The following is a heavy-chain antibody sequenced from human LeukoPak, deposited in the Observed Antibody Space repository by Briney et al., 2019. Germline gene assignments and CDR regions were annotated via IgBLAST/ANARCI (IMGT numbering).Heavy chain of an antibody. D-gene: IGHD2-2*01. J-gene: IGHJ4*02. CDR2: ISGSGGST. CDR1: GFTFSTYN. CDR3: ARLGTRYCTSTSCHSQFDF. V-gene: IGHV3-23*01. Sequence: PGGSLRLSCVASGFTFSTYNMNWVRQAPGKGLEWVSAISGSGGSTYYADSVKGRVTISRDNSKNTLYLQMSSLRAEDTALYYCARLGTRYCTSTSCHSQFDFWGQGTLVTVSS.